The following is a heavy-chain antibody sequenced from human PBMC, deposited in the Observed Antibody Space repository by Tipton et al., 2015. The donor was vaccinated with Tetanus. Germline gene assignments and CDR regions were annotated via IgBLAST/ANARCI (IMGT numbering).Heavy chain of an antibody. D-gene: IGHD6-19*01. V-gene: IGHV3-11*01. J-gene: IGHJ3*02. CDR1: GFTFSDYY. Sequence: SLRLSCEASGFTFSDYYMSWTRQAPGKGLEWVSYISNSGATTYYSDSVKGRFTISRDNAKNSLSLQMNSLGDDDTAVYYCARARLGWLSDAFDIWGQGTMVTVSS. CDR3: ARARLGWLSDAFDI. CDR2: ISNSGATT.